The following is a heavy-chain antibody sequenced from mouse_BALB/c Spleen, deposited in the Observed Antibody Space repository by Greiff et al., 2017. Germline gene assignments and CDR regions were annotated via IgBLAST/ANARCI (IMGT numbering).Heavy chain of an antibody. CDR2: IWSGGST. Sequence: QVQLKESGPGLVQPSQSLSITCTVSGFSLTSYGVHWVRQSPGKGLEWLGVIWSGGSTDYNAAFISRLSISKDNSKSQVFFKMNSLQADDTAIYYCARNRGGYGNHGYFDVWGAGTTVTVSS. CDR1: GFSLTSYG. J-gene: IGHJ1*01. V-gene: IGHV2-4-1*01. D-gene: IGHD2-10*02. CDR3: ARNRGGYGNHGYFDV.